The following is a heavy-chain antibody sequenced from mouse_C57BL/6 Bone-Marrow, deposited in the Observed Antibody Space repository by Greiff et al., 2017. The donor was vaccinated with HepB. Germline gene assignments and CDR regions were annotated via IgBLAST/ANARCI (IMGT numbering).Heavy chain of an antibody. Sequence: VQLQHSGAELVRPGASVKLSCTASGFNIKDDYMHWVKQRPEQGLEWIGWIDPENGDTEYASKFQGKATITADTSSNTAYLQLSSLTSEDTAVYYCTTDFSWFAYWGQGTLVTVSA. V-gene: IGHV14-4*01. D-gene: IGHD2-4*01. J-gene: IGHJ3*01. CDR2: IDPENGDT. CDR3: TTDFSWFAY. CDR1: GFNIKDDY.